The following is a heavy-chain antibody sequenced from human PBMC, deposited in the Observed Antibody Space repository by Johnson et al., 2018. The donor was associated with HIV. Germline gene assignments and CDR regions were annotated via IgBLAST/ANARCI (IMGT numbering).Heavy chain of an antibody. V-gene: IGHV3-20*04. CDR2: INWNGGSI. CDR3: VRRFYDSSTFDV. Sequence: VQLVESGGGVVRPGGSLRLSCAASGFTFDYYGMTWVRQTPGKGLEWVSGINWNGGSIGYADSVKGRFTISRDNSRNTLFLQMNSLRAEDTAMYFCVRRFYDSSTFDVWGQGTLGTVSS. CDR1: GFTFDYYG. J-gene: IGHJ3*01. D-gene: IGHD3-22*01.